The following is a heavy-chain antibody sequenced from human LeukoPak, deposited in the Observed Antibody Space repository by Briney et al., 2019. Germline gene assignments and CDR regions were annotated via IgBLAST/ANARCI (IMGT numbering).Heavy chain of an antibody. CDR2: ISWNSGSI. J-gene: IGHJ4*02. CDR1: GFTFDDYA. D-gene: IGHD6-6*01. Sequence: PGGSLRLSCAASGFTFDDYAMHWVRQAPGKGLEWVSGISWNSGSIGYADSVKGRFTISRDNSKNTLYLQMNSLRAEDTAVYYCANLITGDSSLFDYWGQGTLVTVSS. CDR3: ANLITGDSSLFDY. V-gene: IGHV3-9*01.